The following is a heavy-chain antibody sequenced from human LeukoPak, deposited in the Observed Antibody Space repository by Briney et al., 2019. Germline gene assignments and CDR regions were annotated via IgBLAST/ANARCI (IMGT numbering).Heavy chain of an antibody. J-gene: IGHJ4*02. Sequence: GGSLRLSCAVSGFTFSSYGMHWVRQAPGKGLEWVAVIWNDGSEKYHADSVKGRFTISRDNSKNTLYLQMNSLRAEDTAVYYCARGFCSSIGCATGWKFDYWGQGTLVTVSS. V-gene: IGHV3-33*01. CDR1: GFTFSSYG. CDR2: IWNDGSEK. CDR3: ARGFCSSIGCATGWKFDY. D-gene: IGHD2-2*01.